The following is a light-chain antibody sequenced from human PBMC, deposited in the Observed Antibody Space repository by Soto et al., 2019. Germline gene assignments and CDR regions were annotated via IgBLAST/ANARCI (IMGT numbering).Light chain of an antibody. CDR3: QQYYNTPYT. J-gene: IGKJ2*01. V-gene: IGKV4-1*01. Sequence: DIVMTQSPDFLAVSLGERATITYKSSQSVLYRSSNKSYLAWYQQRPGQPPTLLLNWASTRESGVPDRFIGSGSETDFTLTISSLQAGDEAIYHCQQYYNTPYTFGQGTTLEIK. CDR2: WAS. CDR1: QSVLYRSSNKSY.